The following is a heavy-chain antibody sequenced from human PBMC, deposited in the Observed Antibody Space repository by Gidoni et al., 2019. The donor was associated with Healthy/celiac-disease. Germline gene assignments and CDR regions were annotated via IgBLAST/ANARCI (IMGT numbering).Heavy chain of an antibody. J-gene: IGHJ4*02. CDR2: ITSKTDGGTT. V-gene: IGHV3-15*01. D-gene: IGHD3-3*01. CDR1: GFTLSNAW. CDR3: TTDKVPNCWSGYYTLFDY. Sequence: EVQLVAAGGGLVKHGGSLRLSCAASGFTLSNAWMSWRRQAPGKGLEWVVRITSKTDGGTTDYAAPVKGRFTISRDDSKNTLYLQMNSLKTEDTAVYYCTTDKVPNCWSGYYTLFDYWGQGTLVTVSS.